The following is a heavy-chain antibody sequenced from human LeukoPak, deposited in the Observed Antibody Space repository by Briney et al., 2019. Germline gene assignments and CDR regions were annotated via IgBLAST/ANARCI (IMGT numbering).Heavy chain of an antibody. J-gene: IGHJ6*02. CDR3: AKTSVGYHYHGMDV. CDR2: IYYSGST. Sequence: SETLSLTCTVSGGSISSYYWSWIRQPPGKGLEWIGYIYYSGSTNYNPSLKSRVTISVDTSRNQFSLKLSSVTAADTAVYYCAKTSVGYHYHGMDVWGQGTTVTVSS. V-gene: IGHV4-59*01. CDR1: GGSISSYY.